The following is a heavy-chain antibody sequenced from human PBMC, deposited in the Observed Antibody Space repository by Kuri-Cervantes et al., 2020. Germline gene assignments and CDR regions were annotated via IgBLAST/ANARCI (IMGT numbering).Heavy chain of an antibody. V-gene: IGHV4-34*01. Sequence: SETLSLTCAVYGGSFSGYYWSWIRQPPGKGLEWIGEINHSGSTNYNPSLKSQVTISVDTSKNQLSLKLSSVTAADTAVYYCARGSSGSYYMQYFHHWGQGTLVTVSS. D-gene: IGHD1-26*01. CDR3: ARGSSGSYYMQYFHH. J-gene: IGHJ1*01. CDR1: GGSFSGYY. CDR2: INHSGST.